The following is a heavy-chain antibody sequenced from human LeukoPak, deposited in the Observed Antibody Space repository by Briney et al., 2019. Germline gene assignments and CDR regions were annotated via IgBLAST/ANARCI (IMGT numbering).Heavy chain of an antibody. CDR1: GASIRSSNYY. CDR2: IYYSGST. CDR3: VILGGYPNWFDP. D-gene: IGHD2-15*01. Sequence: SETLSLTCTVSGASIRSSNYYWGWIRQPPGKGLEWIGSIYYSGSTYYDPSLKSRVTISMDMSKNQFSLKMSSVTAADTAIYYCVILGGYPNWFDPWGQGTLVTVSS. V-gene: IGHV4-39*01. J-gene: IGHJ5*02.